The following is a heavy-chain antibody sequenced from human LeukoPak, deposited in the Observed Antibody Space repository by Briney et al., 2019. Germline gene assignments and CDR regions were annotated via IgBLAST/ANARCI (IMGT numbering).Heavy chain of an antibody. J-gene: IGHJ6*03. Sequence: PSETLSLTCTVSGGSIISYYWSWIRQSAGQGLEWIGRIYGNGITDYNASLKSRVTMSLDTSRKQFSQRLTSVTAADTAVYYCARLKFYDSTGHSPGYYMDVWGKGTTVSVFS. CDR1: GGSIISYY. V-gene: IGHV4-4*07. D-gene: IGHD3-22*01. CDR2: IYGNGIT. CDR3: ARLKFYDSTGHSPGYYMDV.